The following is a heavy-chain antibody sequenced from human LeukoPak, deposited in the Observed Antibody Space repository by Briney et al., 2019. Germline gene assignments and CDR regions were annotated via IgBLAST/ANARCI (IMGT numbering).Heavy chain of an antibody. CDR3: ASDPTGDTAMVPPTDY. D-gene: IGHD5-18*01. CDR1: GFTFSSYS. V-gene: IGHV3-21*01. J-gene: IGHJ4*02. Sequence: GGSLRLSCAASGFTFSSYSMNWVRQAPGKGLEWVSSISSSSSYIYYADSVKGRFTISRDNAKNSLYLQMNSLRAEDTAVYYCASDPTGDTAMVPPTDYWGQGTLVTVSS. CDR2: ISSSSSYI.